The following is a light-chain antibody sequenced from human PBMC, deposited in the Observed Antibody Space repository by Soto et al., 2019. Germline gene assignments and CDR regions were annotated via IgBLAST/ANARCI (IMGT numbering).Light chain of an antibody. CDR2: EVS. CDR1: TSDVGSYDL. Sequence: QSVLTQPASVSGSPGQSISISCTGTTSDVGSYDLVSWYQQHPGKAPKIMIYEVSKRPSGDSNRFSGSMSGNTASLTISGLQAEDEAGYCGCSDASGRSPYVFGTGTKVTVL. V-gene: IGLV2-23*02. J-gene: IGLJ1*01. CDR3: CSDASGRSPYV.